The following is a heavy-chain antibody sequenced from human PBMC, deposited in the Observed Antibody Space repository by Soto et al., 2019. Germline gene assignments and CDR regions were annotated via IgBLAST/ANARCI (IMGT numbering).Heavy chain of an antibody. CDR1: GKIFTAQT. J-gene: IGHJ4*02. D-gene: IGHD6-25*01. CDR2: IVAANGHT. V-gene: IGHV1-3*01. CDR3: AAAVADARYFDT. Sequence: QVQLVQSGAEVREPGASLKLSCAVSGKIFTAQTIHWVRQAPGQTFEWMGWIVAANGHTKHSQHFQGRVTSTRDTATNIVDTERTSLRSEDTGLYFCAAAVADARYFDTWGQGTRGTVSS.